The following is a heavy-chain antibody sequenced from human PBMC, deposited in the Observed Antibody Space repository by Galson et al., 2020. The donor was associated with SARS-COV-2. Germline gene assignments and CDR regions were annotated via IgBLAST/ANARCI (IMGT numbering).Heavy chain of an antibody. V-gene: IGHV3-30*18. D-gene: IGHD3-10*01. CDR2: ISYEGSIK. CDR1: GFTSNNYA. CDR3: AKGKEVFWLGELNQGLDV. J-gene: IGHJ6*02. Sequence: GESLRPSCAASGFTSNNYAMHWVRQAPGKGLEWVALISYEGSIKYYADSVKGRFTISRDSSKNTLYLQMNSMSAGETAVYYCAKGKEVFWLGELNQGLDVWGQGTTVTVS.